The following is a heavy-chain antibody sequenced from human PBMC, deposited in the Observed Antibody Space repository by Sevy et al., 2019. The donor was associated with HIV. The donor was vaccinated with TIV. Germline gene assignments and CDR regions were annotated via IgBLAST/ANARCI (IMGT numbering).Heavy chain of an antibody. J-gene: IGHJ4*02. CDR2: IGSSNSYI. Sequence: GGSLRLSCAASGFSFSSYSVSWLRQAPGKGLEWVASIGSSNSYIYYADSVKGRFTISRDNAKNSLFLHMNTLRAEDTAVYYCARSYSSSWYILYYFEYWGQRTPVTVSS. CDR1: GFSFSSYS. CDR3: ARSYSSSWYILYYFEY. D-gene: IGHD6-13*01. V-gene: IGHV3-21*01.